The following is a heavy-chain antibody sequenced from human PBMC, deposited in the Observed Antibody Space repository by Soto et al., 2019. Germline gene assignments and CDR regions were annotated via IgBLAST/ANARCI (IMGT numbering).Heavy chain of an antibody. Sequence: EALSLTGTVSGDCITSFFWSWVRQPPGKGLEWIGYVHYSRSTNYNPSLKSRLTMSVDTSKNHFSLRLDSVTAADTAVYYCARVNQLAPKRNAFDIWGQGTMVTVSS. J-gene: IGHJ3*02. V-gene: IGHV4-59*01. CDR1: GDCITSFF. CDR2: VHYSRST. D-gene: IGHD2-2*01. CDR3: ARVNQLAPKRNAFDI.